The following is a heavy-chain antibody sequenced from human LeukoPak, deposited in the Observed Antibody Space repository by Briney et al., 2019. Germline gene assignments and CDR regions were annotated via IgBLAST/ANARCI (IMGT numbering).Heavy chain of an antibody. Sequence: GGSLRLSCAASGFTFSSYAMSWVRQAPGKGLEWVSTISHSGATTYYGDSVKGRFIISRDNSKNTLYLQMNSLSAEDTAVYYCAKEPYVDTAMLMVSFDYWGQGTLVTVSS. CDR3: AKEPYVDTAMLMVSFDY. CDR1: GFTFSSYA. V-gene: IGHV3-23*01. J-gene: IGHJ4*02. D-gene: IGHD5-18*01. CDR2: ISHSGATT.